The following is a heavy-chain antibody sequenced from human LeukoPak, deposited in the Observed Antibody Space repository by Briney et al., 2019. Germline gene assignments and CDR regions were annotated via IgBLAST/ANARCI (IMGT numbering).Heavy chain of an antibody. Sequence: SETLSLTCTVPGYSISSGYYWGWIRQPPGKGLEWIGSIYHSGSTYYNPSLKSRVTISVDTSKNQFSLKLSSVTAADTAVYYCAMQQQLISFDYWGQGTLVTVSS. J-gene: IGHJ4*02. D-gene: IGHD6-13*01. CDR2: IYHSGST. CDR3: AMQQQLISFDY. CDR1: GYSISSGYY. V-gene: IGHV4-38-2*02.